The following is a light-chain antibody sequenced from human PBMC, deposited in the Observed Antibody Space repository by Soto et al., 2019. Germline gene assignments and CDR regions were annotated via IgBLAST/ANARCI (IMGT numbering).Light chain of an antibody. CDR1: QSISNW. V-gene: IGKV1-5*01. J-gene: IGKJ1*01. CDR3: QQYNSFSRT. Sequence: DIQMTQSPSTLSASVVARVSITCLASQSISNWLTWYQQKPGKAPKLLIYDASSLESGVPSRFSGSRSGTEFTLTISSLQPADFATYYCQQYNSFSRTFGQGTKVDI. CDR2: DAS.